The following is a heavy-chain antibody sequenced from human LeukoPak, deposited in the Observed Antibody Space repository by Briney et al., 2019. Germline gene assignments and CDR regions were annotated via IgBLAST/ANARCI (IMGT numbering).Heavy chain of an antibody. Sequence: GGSLRLSCAASGFTFSSYSMNWVRQAPGKGLEWVSYISSRSSTIYYADSVKGRFTISRDNAKNSLYLQMNSLRAEDTAVYYCARGRMTTVNYWGQGTLVTVSS. CDR1: GFTFSSYS. J-gene: IGHJ4*02. D-gene: IGHD4-17*01. CDR2: ISSRSSTI. CDR3: ARGRMTTVNY. V-gene: IGHV3-48*04.